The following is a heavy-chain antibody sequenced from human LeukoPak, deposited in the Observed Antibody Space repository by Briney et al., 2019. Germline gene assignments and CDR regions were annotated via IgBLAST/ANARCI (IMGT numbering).Heavy chain of an antibody. CDR2: IIPIFGTA. CDR3: ARVRSGWHHHYWFDP. V-gene: IGHV1-69*13. CDR1: GYTFTSYA. Sequence: GASVKVSCKASGYTFTSYAMNWVRQAPGQGLEWMGGIIPIFGTANYAQKFQGRVTITADESTSTAYMELSSLRSEDTAVYYCARVRSGWHHHYWFDPWGQGTLVTVSS. J-gene: IGHJ5*02. D-gene: IGHD6-19*01.